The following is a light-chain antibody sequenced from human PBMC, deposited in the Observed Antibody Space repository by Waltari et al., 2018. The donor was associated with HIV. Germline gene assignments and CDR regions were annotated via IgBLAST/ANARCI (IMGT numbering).Light chain of an antibody. V-gene: IGKV3-15*01. Sequence: EKVMTQSPATLSVSPGERATFTCRASQSVNNNLAWYQQKPGQAPRLLIYDASTMDTKIPARFSGSGSGTDFTLTISSLQSEDFAVYFCQQYANWPFTFGQGTRLEIK. CDR1: QSVNNN. CDR2: DAS. CDR3: QQYANWPFT. J-gene: IGKJ5*01.